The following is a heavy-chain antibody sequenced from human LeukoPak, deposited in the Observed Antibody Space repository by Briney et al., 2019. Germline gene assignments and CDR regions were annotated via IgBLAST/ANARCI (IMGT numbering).Heavy chain of an antibody. V-gene: IGHV4-34*01. Sequence: SSETLSLTCAVSGGPFRGDHWSWIRQPPGKGLEWIGEINHSGTTNYNPSLKSRLTISVDTSKNQFSLKLSSVTAADTAVYYCARARRGVAGGYYFDYWGQGTLVTVSS. J-gene: IGHJ4*02. CDR3: ARARRGVAGGYYFDY. D-gene: IGHD6-19*01. CDR1: GGPFRGDH. CDR2: INHSGTT.